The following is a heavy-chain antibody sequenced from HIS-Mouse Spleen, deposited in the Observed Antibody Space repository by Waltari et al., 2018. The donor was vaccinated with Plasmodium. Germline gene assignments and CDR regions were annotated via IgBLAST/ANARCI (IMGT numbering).Heavy chain of an antibody. CDR3: ARGRPSSMWYFDL. CDR1: GGSFSGYY. CDR2: SNHSGST. V-gene: IGHV4-34*01. J-gene: IGHJ2*01. D-gene: IGHD2-2*01. Sequence: QVQLQQWGAGLLKPSETLSLTCAVYGGSFSGYYWSWIRQPPGKGLEWIGESNHSGSTNYNPSLKSRVTISVDTSKNQFSLKLSSVTAADTAVYYCARGRPSSMWYFDLWGRGTLVTVSS.